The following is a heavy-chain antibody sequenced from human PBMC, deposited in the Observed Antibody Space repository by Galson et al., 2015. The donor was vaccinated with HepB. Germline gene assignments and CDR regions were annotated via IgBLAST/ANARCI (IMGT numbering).Heavy chain of an antibody. CDR3: AKEVNTRATDYGMDV. J-gene: IGHJ6*02. CDR2: ISYDGSHK. CDR1: GFTFSSYG. D-gene: IGHD5-12*01. V-gene: IGHV3-30*18. Sequence: SLRLSCAASGFTFSSYGMHWVRQAPGKGLEWVAAISYDGSHKYYADSVKGRFTISRDNSMNTLYLQMNSLRAEDTALYYCAKEVNTRATDYGMDVWGQGTTVTVSS.